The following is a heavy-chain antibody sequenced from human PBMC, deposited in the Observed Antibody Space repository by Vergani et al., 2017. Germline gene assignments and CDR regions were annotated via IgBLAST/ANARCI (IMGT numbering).Heavy chain of an antibody. CDR1: GGSISSYY. J-gene: IGHJ6*03. Sequence: QVQLQESGPGLVKPSETLSLTCTVSGGSISSYYWSWIRQPPGKGLEWIGYIYYSGSTNYNPSPKSRVTISVDTSKNQFSLKLSSVTAADTAVYYCARAVVPAARYYYYYMDVWGKGTTVTVSS. V-gene: IGHV4-59*01. CDR2: IYYSGST. CDR3: ARAVVPAARYYYYYMDV. D-gene: IGHD2-2*01.